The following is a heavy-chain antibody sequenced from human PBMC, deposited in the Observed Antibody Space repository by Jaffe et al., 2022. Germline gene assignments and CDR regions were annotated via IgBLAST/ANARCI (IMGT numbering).Heavy chain of an antibody. J-gene: IGHJ3*02. CDR1: GYTLTELS. CDR3: ATVAPGYSYGPAAFDI. V-gene: IGHV1-24*01. Sequence: QVQLVQSGAEVKKPGASVKVSCKVSGYTLTELSMHWVRQAPGKGLEWMGGFDPEDGETIYAQKFQGRVTMTEDTSTDTAYMELSSLRSEDTAVYYCATVAPGYSYGPAAFDIWGQGTMVTVSS. CDR2: FDPEDGET. D-gene: IGHD5-18*01.